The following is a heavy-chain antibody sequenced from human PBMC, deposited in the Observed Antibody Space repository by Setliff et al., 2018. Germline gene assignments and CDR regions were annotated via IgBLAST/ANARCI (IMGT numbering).Heavy chain of an antibody. CDR2: FRSSGRT. D-gene: IGHD2-21*02. CDR1: DGSLSTYY. V-gene: IGHV4-39*07. Sequence: SETLSLTCTVSDGSLSTYYWGWIRQPPGKGGLEWIGSFRSSGRTYYNPSLKSRVTISVDTSKNQFSLKLSSVTAADTAVYYCARGDCGGDCYSEYYFDYWGQGTLVTVSS. J-gene: IGHJ4*02. CDR3: ARGDCGGDCYSEYYFDY.